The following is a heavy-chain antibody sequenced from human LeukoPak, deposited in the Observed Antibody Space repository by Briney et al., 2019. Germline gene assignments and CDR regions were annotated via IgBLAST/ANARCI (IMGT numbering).Heavy chain of an antibody. J-gene: IGHJ4*02. Sequence: GGSLRLSCAASGFTFSSYEMNWVRQAPGKGLEWVSYISSSGSTIYYADSVKGRFTISRDNAKNSLYLQMNSLRAEDTAVYYCAREYYDSSGYYYFDYWGQGTLVTVSS. D-gene: IGHD3-22*01. CDR3: AREYYDSSGYYYFDY. V-gene: IGHV3-48*03. CDR1: GFTFSSYE. CDR2: ISSSGSTI.